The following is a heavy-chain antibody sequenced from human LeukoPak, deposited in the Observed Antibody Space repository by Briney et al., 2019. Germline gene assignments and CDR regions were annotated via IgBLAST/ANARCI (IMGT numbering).Heavy chain of an antibody. J-gene: IGHJ4*02. CDR2: VFYTGST. CDR1: GDSISLYY. D-gene: IGHD1-26*01. V-gene: IGHV4-59*01. CDR3: ARTRSGYSTLGY. Sequence: PSETLSLTCTVSGDSISLYYWSWIRQPPGGGLEWIGYVFYTGSTNYNPSLKSRVTISVDTSRNQFSLKLTSVTAADTAVYYCARTRSGYSTLGYWGQGTLVTVSS.